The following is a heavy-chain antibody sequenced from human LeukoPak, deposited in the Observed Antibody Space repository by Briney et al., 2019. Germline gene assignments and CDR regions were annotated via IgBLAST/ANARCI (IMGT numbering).Heavy chain of an antibody. CDR3: ARGGSKPLTIFGVVTEFDP. Sequence: ASVKVSCTASGYTFTSYGISWVRQAPGQGLEWMGWISAYNGNTNYAQKLQGRVTMTTDTSTSTAYMELRSLRSDDTAVYYCARGGSKPLTIFGVVTEFDPWGQGTLVTVSS. CDR1: GYTFTSYG. D-gene: IGHD3-3*01. J-gene: IGHJ5*02. V-gene: IGHV1-18*01. CDR2: ISAYNGNT.